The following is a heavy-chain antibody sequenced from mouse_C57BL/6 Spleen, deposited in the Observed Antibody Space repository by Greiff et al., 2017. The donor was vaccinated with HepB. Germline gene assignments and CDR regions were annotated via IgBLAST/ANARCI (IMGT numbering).Heavy chain of an antibody. CDR3: ARKEDGYGYAMDY. CDR1: GYSFTGYF. J-gene: IGHJ4*01. Sequence: VQLQQSGPELVKPGDSVKISCKASGYSFTGYFMNWVMQSHGKSLEWIGRINPYNGDTFYNQKFKGKATLTVDKSSSTAHMELRSLTSEDSAVYYCARKEDGYGYAMDYGGQGTSVTVSS. CDR2: INPYNGDT. V-gene: IGHV1-20*01. D-gene: IGHD2-3*01.